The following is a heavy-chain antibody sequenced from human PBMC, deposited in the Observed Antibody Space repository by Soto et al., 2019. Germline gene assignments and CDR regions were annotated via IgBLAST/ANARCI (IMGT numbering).Heavy chain of an antibody. D-gene: IGHD4-17*01. Sequence: GGSLRLSCAASGFTFSSYAMSWVRQAPGKGLEWVSGISGSGGRTYYADSVKGRFTISRDNSKNTLYLQMNSLRAEDTAVYYCAKDVPDYGDSTASFDYWGQGTLVTVSS. CDR2: ISGSGGRT. CDR3: AKDVPDYGDSTASFDY. J-gene: IGHJ4*02. V-gene: IGHV3-23*01. CDR1: GFTFSSYA.